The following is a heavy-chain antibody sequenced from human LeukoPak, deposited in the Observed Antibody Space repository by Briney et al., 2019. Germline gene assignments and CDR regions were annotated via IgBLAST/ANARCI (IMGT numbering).Heavy chain of an antibody. CDR1: GFTFSSYS. CDR3: ARHYGPPDAFDI. J-gene: IGHJ3*02. Sequence: GGSLRLSCAASGFTFSSYSMNWVRQAPGKGLEWVSSITSSNNYIYYGDSVKGRFTISRDNAKNSLYLQMNSLRAEDTAVYYCARHYGPPDAFDIWGQGTMVTVSS. CDR2: ITSSNNYI. V-gene: IGHV3-21*01. D-gene: IGHD3-10*01.